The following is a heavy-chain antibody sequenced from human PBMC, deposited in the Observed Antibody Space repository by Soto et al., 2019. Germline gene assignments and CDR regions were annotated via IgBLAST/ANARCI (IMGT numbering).Heavy chain of an antibody. CDR3: ARDLGAVTAPPAY. CDR2: MSGSGGST. D-gene: IGHD6-19*01. CDR1: GFTFSSYA. V-gene: IGHV3-23*01. Sequence: EVQLLESGGGLIQPGGSLRLSCAASGFTFSSYAMSWVRQAPGKGLEWVSAMSGSGGSTYYADSVKGRFTISRDKAKMTVSLQMNILRAADTAVYYCARDLGAVTAPPAYWGPGTLVTVAS. J-gene: IGHJ4*02.